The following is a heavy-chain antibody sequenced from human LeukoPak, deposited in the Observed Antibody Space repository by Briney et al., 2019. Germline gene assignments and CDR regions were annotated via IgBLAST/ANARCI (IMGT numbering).Heavy chain of an antibody. V-gene: IGHV3-30*18. Sequence: GGSLRLSCAASGLILSSYGIHWVRQAPGKGLEWVAVFSYDGSIKDYADSVKGRFTISRDNSKNTLYLQTNSLRAEDTAVYYCAKEMGSGLIDYWGQGTLVTVSS. CDR3: AKEMGSGLIDY. D-gene: IGHD2-15*01. CDR2: FSYDGSIK. CDR1: GLILSSYG. J-gene: IGHJ4*02.